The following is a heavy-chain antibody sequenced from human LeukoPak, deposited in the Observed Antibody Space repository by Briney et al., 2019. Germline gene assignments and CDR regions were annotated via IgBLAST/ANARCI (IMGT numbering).Heavy chain of an antibody. CDR3: ATSPSSPNY. CDR1: GVTFRNYW. Sequence: GGSLRLSCAASGVTFRNYWMHWDRQAPGKGLVWVSRVNTDGSDTSYADSVKGRFTISRDNAKNTLYLQMNSLRAEDTAVYYCATSPSSPNYWGQGTLVTVSS. CDR2: VNTDGSDT. V-gene: IGHV3-74*01. J-gene: IGHJ4*02. D-gene: IGHD6-6*01.